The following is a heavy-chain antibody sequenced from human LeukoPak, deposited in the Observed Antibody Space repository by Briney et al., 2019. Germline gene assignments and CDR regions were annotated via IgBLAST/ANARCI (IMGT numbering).Heavy chain of an antibody. CDR2: IYTSGST. D-gene: IGHD6-19*01. V-gene: IGHV4-59*10. Sequence: SETLSLTCAVYGGSFSGYYWSWIRQPAGKGLEWIGRIYTSGSTNYNPSLKSRVTMSVDTSKNQFSLNLNSVTAADTAVYYCGRSGWYCIPGAPDAFDIWGQGTMVTVSS. J-gene: IGHJ3*02. CDR3: GRSGWYCIPGAPDAFDI. CDR1: GGSFSGYY.